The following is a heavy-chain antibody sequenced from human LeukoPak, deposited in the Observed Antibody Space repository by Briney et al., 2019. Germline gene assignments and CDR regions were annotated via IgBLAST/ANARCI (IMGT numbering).Heavy chain of an antibody. V-gene: IGHV4-39*07. CDR2: IYYSGST. CDR3: AREYPSHYYGSGSYHRYYYMDV. J-gene: IGHJ6*03. Sequence: ASETLSLTCTVSGGSISSSSYYWGWIRQPPGKGLEWIGSIYYSGSTYYNPSLKSRVTISVDTSKNQFSLKLSSVTAADTAVYYCAREYPSHYYGSGSYHRYYYMDVWGKGTTVTVSS. CDR1: GGSISSSSYY. D-gene: IGHD3-10*01.